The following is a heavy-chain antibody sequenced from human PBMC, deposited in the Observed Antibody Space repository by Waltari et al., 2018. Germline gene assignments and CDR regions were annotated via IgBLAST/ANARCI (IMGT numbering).Heavy chain of an antibody. CDR1: GFTFSSYG. CDR2: IRYDGSNK. J-gene: IGHJ4*02. D-gene: IGHD6-6*01. CDR3: AKVEYSSSPVDY. V-gene: IGHV3-30*02. Sequence: QVQLVESGGGVVQPGGSLRLSCAASGFTFSSYGMHWVRQAPGKGLEWVAFIRYDGSNKYYADSVKGRFTISRDNSKNTLYLQMNSLRAEDTAVYYCAKVEYSSSPVDYWGQGTLVTVSS.